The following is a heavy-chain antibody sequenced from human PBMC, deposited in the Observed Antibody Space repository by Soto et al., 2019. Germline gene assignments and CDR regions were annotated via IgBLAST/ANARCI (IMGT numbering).Heavy chain of an antibody. J-gene: IGHJ4*02. Sequence: SETLSLTCTVSGGSISSGDYYWSWIRQPPGKGLEWIGYIYYSGSTYYNPSLKSRVTISVDTSKNQFSLKLSSVTAADTAVYYCARDGGTVNSPFDYWGPGTLVTVSS. CDR3: ARDGGTVNSPFDY. V-gene: IGHV4-30-4*01. CDR2: IYYSGST. D-gene: IGHD4-17*01. CDR1: GGSISSGDYY.